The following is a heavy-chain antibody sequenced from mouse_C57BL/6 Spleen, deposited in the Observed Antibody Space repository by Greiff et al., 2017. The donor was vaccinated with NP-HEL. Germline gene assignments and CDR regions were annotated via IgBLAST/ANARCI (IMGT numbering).Heavy chain of an antibody. CDR1: GYTFTSYW. Sequence: QVQLQQPGAELVKPGASVKLSCKASGYTFTSYWMHWVKQRPGQGLEWIGMIHPNSGSTNYNEKFKSKATLTVDKSSSTAYMQLSSLTSEDSAVYYCARSYSNYGRYFDYWGQGTTLTVSS. V-gene: IGHV1-64*01. CDR3: ARSYSNYGRYFDY. J-gene: IGHJ2*01. D-gene: IGHD2-5*01. CDR2: IHPNSGST.